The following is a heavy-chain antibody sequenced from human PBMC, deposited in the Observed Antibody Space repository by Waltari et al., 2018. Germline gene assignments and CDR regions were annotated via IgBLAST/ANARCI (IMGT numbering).Heavy chain of an antibody. D-gene: IGHD2-15*01. CDR3: VTHDHDSTNFFYYYMDV. J-gene: IGHJ6*03. Sequence: VSNNYMSWVRQAPGKVLEWASVIYSGGSTYYTDSGKVRFTISRDNSKNTLYLQMNSLRVEDTAVYHCVTHDHDSTNFFYYYMDVWGKGTTVTVSS. V-gene: IGHV3-53*01. CDR1: VSNNY. CDR2: IYSGGST.